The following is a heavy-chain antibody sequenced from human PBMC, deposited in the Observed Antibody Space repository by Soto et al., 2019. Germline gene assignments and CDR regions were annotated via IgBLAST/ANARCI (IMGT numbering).Heavy chain of an antibody. V-gene: IGHV3-74*03. D-gene: IGHD3-16*01. CDR3: AREVGRGSGSYYLDY. CDR2: INGDGTDT. Sequence: GGSLRLSCAASGFTFSMYWMHWVRQAPGKGLLWVSRINGDGTDTTYADSVKGRFTIARDNAKNTVYLQMNGLRAEDTAVYYCAREVGRGSGSYYLDYWGQETLVTVSS. J-gene: IGHJ4*02. CDR1: GFTFSMYW.